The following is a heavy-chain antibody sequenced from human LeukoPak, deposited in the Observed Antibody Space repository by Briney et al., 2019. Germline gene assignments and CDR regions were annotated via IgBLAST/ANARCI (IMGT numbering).Heavy chain of an antibody. V-gene: IGHV4-39*07. J-gene: IGHJ4*02. Sequence: SETLSLTCTVSGGSISSSSYYWGWIRQPPGKGLEWIGSIYYSGSTYYNPSLKSRVTISVDTSKNQFSLKLRSVTAAGAAVYYCASRGGENLDYWGQGTLVTVSS. CDR3: ASRGGENLDY. D-gene: IGHD3-16*01. CDR2: IYYSGST. CDR1: GGSISSSSYY.